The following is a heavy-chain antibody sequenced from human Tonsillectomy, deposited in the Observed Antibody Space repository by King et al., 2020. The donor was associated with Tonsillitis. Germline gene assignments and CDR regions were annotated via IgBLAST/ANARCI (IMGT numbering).Heavy chain of an antibody. CDR2: IRYDGSNK. Sequence: VQLVESGGGVVQPGGSLRLSCAASGFTFSTYGFHWVRQAPGKGLEWVAFIRYDGSNKYYADSVKGRFIISRDNSKNTLYLQMNSLRPEDTAMYYCAKDDQYHRRRCGYYGMDVWGQGTTVTVS. CDR1: GFTFSTYG. CDR3: AKDDQYHRRRCGYYGMDV. J-gene: IGHJ6*02. V-gene: IGHV3-30*02. D-gene: IGHD2-2*01.